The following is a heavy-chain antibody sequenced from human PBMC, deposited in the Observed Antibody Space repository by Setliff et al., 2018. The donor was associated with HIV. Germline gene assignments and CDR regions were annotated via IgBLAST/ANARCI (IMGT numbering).Heavy chain of an antibody. Sequence: KPSETLSLTCTVSGGSISSHYWSWIRQPPGKGLEWIGYIYYSGNTNYNPSLKSRVTIGVDTSKNQFSLKLTSVTAADAAVYYCARRRPPPSGLYSAYYMDVWGTGTTVTVSS. J-gene: IGHJ6*03. CDR1: GGSISSHY. V-gene: IGHV4-59*08. CDR2: IYYSGNT. D-gene: IGHD1-26*01. CDR3: ARRRPPPSGLYSAYYMDV.